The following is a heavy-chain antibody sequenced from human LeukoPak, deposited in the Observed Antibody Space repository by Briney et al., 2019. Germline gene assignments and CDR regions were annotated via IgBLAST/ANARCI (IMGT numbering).Heavy chain of an antibody. J-gene: IGHJ4*02. CDR2: IYYSGST. CDR1: SDSISSYY. Sequence: PSETLSLTCTVSSDSISSYYWSWIRQPPGKGLEWIGYIYYSGSTNYSPSLKSRVTMSVDTSKNQFSLKLSSVTAADTAVYYCARPHPYDSSGYYLYYFDYWGEGTLVTVSS. D-gene: IGHD3-22*01. V-gene: IGHV4-59*12. CDR3: ARPHPYDSSGYYLYYFDY.